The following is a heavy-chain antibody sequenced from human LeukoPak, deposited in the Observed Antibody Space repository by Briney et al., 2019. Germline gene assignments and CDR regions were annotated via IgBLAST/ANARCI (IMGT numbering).Heavy chain of an antibody. CDR3: ARDRGYTYGFPSDY. J-gene: IGHJ4*02. D-gene: IGHD5-18*01. CDR1: GFTFSTYS. CDR2: ISNSGGTI. Sequence: PGGSLRLSCAASGFTFSTYSMNWVRQAPGKGLEWVSYISNSGGTIYYADSVKGRFTISRDNAENSLYLQMNSLRAEDTAVYYCARDRGYTYGFPSDYWGQGTLVTVSS. V-gene: IGHV3-48*04.